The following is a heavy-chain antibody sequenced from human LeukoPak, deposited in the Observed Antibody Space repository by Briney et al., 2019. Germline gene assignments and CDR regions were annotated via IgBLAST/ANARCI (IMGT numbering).Heavy chain of an antibody. CDR1: GGSISSYY. Sequence: SETLSLTCTVSGGSISSYYWSWIRQPPGKGLEWIGYIYYSGSTNYNPSLKSRVTMSVDTSKNQFSLKLSSVTAADTAVYYCAKVEGYYYYGMDVWGQGTTVTVSS. V-gene: IGHV4-59*12. J-gene: IGHJ6*02. CDR2: IYYSGST. CDR3: AKVEGYYYYGMDV.